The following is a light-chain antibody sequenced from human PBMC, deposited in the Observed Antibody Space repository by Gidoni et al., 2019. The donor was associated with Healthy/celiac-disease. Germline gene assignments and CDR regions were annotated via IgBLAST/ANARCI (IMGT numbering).Light chain of an antibody. CDR1: QSVSSY. CDR3: QQRSNWPST. V-gene: IGKV3-11*01. CDR2: DAS. Sequence: IVLTQSPATLSLSPGERATLSCRASQSVSSYLAWYQQKPGQAPRLLIYDASHRATGIPARFSGSGSGTDFTLTISSLEPEDFAVYYCQQRSNWPSTFXQXTRLEIK. J-gene: IGKJ5*01.